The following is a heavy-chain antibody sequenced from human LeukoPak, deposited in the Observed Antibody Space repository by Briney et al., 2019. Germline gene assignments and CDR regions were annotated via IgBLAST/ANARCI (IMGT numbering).Heavy chain of an antibody. V-gene: IGHV4-59*01. CDR2: IYYSGST. J-gene: IGHJ4*02. D-gene: IGHD6-13*01. Sequence: SETLSLTCTVSGGSISSYYWSWIRQPPGKGLEWIGYIYYSGSTNYNPSLKSRVTISVDTSKNQFSLKLSSVTAADTAVYYCARVSMIAAAGINYFDYWGQGTLVTVSS. CDR3: ARVSMIAAAGINYFDY. CDR1: GGSISSYY.